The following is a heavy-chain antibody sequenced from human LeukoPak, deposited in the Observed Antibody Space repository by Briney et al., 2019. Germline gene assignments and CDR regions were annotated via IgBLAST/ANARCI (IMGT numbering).Heavy chain of an antibody. J-gene: IGHJ4*02. CDR3: AKDLNQGLWD. CDR2: ISGSGGST. Sequence: GGSLRLSCVASGFTFSSYAMSWVRQALGKGLEWVSAISGSGGSTYYADSVKGRFTISRDNSKNTLYLQINSLRAEDTAVYYCAKDLNQGLWDWGQGTLVTVSS. D-gene: IGHD3-16*01. CDR1: GFTFSSYA. V-gene: IGHV3-23*01.